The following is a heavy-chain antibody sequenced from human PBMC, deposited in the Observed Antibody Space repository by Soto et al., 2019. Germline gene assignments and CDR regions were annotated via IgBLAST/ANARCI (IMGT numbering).Heavy chain of an antibody. Sequence: EVQLVESGGGLVQPGRSLRLSCSASGFTFDDSAMHWVRQAPGKGLEWVSGISWNGDRIEYADSVKGRFTISRDNAKNSLYLQANSLRVDDTAVYYCTKETQSNLGTGGFDSWGQGTLVTVSS. J-gene: IGHJ4*02. D-gene: IGHD7-27*01. CDR2: ISWNGDRI. CDR1: GFTFDDSA. V-gene: IGHV3-9*01. CDR3: TKETQSNLGTGGFDS.